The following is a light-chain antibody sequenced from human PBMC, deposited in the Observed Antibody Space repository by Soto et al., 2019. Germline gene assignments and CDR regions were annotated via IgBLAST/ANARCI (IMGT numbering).Light chain of an antibody. CDR3: QQSYSTPYT. CDR2: TAS. V-gene: IGKV1-39*01. J-gene: IGKJ2*01. Sequence: DIEMTQSPSSLSASVGDRVTITCRAGQRITDSLNWYQQKPGQAPKLLIYTASSLQRGVPSRFIGSGSGTDFTLTISSLQPEDFATYFCQQSYSTPYTFGQGTRVEMK. CDR1: QRITDS.